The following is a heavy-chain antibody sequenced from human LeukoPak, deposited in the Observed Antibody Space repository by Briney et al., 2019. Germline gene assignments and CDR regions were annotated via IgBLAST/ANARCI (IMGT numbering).Heavy chain of an antibody. CDR2: IYYSGST. CDR3: ARDKVVGEGYWFDP. J-gene: IGHJ5*02. CDR1: GGSISSYY. Sequence: SETLSFTCTVSGGSISSYYWSWIRQPPGKGLEWIGYIYYSGSTNYNPSLKSRVTISVDTSKNQFSLKLSSVTAADTAVYYCARDKVVGEGYWFDPWGQGTLVTVSS. D-gene: IGHD2-2*01. V-gene: IGHV4-59*12.